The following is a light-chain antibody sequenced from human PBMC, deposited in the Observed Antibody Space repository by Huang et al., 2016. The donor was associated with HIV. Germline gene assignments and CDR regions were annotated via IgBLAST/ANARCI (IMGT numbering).Light chain of an antibody. CDR2: GAS. CDR3: QQYGSSPRLT. J-gene: IGKJ4*01. CDR1: QSVSSSY. V-gene: IGKV3-20*01. Sequence: EIVLTQSPGTLSLSPGERATLSCRASQSVSSSYLAWYQQKPGQAPRLLMYGASSRATGIPDRFSGSGSGTDFTLTISRLEPEDFAVYYCQQYGSSPRLTFGGGTKVEI.